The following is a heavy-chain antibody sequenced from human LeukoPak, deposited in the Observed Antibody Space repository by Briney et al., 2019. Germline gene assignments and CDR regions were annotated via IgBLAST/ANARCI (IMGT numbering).Heavy chain of an antibody. CDR3: ARPRIAAHPGYYYYMDV. J-gene: IGHJ6*03. CDR1: GDSVSSDNW. D-gene: IGHD6-6*01. V-gene: IGHV4-4*02. CDR2: IYHSGAT. Sequence: SETLSLTCAVSGDSVSSDNWWSWVRQPPGKGLEWIGEIYHSGATNYKSSLKSRVTISMDKSKNQFSLNLNSVTDADTAVYSCARPRIAAHPGYYYYMDVWGKGTTVTVSS.